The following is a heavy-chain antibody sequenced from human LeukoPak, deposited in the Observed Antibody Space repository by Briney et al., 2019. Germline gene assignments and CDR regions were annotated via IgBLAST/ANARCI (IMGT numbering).Heavy chain of an antibody. CDR2: IYYSGST. V-gene: IGHV4-59*01. J-gene: IGHJ4*02. CDR3: ATTSVHGWSDY. CDR1: GGSITYYY. D-gene: IGHD6-19*01. Sequence: PSGTLSLTCSVSGGSITYYYWSWFRQTPGKGLEWIGYIYYSGSTQYNPSLKSRVNISVDTSKNQVSLKLSSLTAADTAVYHCATTSVHGWSDYWGQGSLVTVSS.